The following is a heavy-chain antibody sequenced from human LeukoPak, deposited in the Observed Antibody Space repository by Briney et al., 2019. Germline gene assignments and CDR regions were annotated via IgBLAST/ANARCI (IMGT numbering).Heavy chain of an antibody. CDR1: GFTFNDYT. D-gene: IGHD3-22*01. Sequence: GGSLSFTCAASGFTFNDYTLHWVRQAPGKGLEWVSLISWDGGTTFYADSVKGRFTISRDNRKHSLYLQMNSLRTEDTALYHCAKGASGNYSGTTYWGRGTLVTVSS. CDR3: AKGASGNYSGTTY. CDR2: ISWDGGTT. J-gene: IGHJ4*02. V-gene: IGHV3-43*01.